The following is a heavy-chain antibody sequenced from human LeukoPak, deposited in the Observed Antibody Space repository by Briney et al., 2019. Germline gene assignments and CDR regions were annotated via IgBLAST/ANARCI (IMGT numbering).Heavy chain of an antibody. D-gene: IGHD3-10*01. CDR2: IYYSGST. V-gene: IGHV4-59*01. CDR3: ARETMVRFDP. CDR1: GGSISSYY. Sequence: SETLSLTCTVSGGSISSYYWSWIRQPPGKGLEWIGYIYYSGSTNYNPSLKSRVTISVDTSKNQFSLKLSSVTAADTAMYYCARETMVRFDPWGQGTLVTVSS. J-gene: IGHJ5*02.